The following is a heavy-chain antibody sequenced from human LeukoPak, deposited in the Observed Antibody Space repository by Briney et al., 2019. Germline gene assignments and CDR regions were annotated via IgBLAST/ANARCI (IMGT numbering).Heavy chain of an antibody. J-gene: IGHJ4*02. CDR1: GFSFTTYW. CDR3: AKLAKYFYGSETYYFFEH. Sequence: GGSLRLSCAASGFSFTTYWMSWVRQAPGKGLEWVANIKQDGTEKYYVDSVKGRFTISRDNAKNSLYLQMNSLRVDDTAVYYCAKLAKYFYGSETYYFFEHWGQGTPVTASS. D-gene: IGHD3-10*01. V-gene: IGHV3-7*01. CDR2: IKQDGTEK.